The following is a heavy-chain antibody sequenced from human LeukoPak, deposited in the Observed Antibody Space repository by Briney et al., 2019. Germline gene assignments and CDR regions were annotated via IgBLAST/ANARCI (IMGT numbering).Heavy chain of an antibody. CDR2: IIPIFGTA. J-gene: IGHJ4*02. CDR1: GGTFSSYA. D-gene: IGHD2-2*02. V-gene: IGHV1-69*13. Sequence: PVKVSCKASGGTFSSYAISWVRQAPGQGLEWMGGIIPIFGTANYAQKFQGRVTITADESTSTAYMELSSLRSEDTAVYYCASSTGVVVPAAILAWGQGTLVTVSS. CDR3: ASSTGVVVPAAILA.